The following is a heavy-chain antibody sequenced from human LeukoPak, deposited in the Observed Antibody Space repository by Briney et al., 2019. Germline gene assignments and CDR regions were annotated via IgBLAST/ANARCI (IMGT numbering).Heavy chain of an antibody. D-gene: IGHD6-19*01. Sequence: SETLSLTCAVYGGSFSGYYWSWIRQPPGKGLEWIGEINHSGSTNYNPSLRSRVTISVDTSKNQFSLKLSSVTAADTAVYYCARAGGSGLIDYWGQGTLVTVSS. CDR1: GGSFSGYY. J-gene: IGHJ4*02. V-gene: IGHV4-34*01. CDR3: ARAGGSGLIDY. CDR2: INHSGST.